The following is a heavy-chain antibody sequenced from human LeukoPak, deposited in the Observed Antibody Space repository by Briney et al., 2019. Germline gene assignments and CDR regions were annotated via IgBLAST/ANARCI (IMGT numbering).Heavy chain of an antibody. V-gene: IGHV4-39*01. CDR3: ARGNYETYDSSGYFDY. J-gene: IGHJ4*02. CDR1: GGSISSSFYY. CDR2: IYYSGST. D-gene: IGHD3-22*01. Sequence: PSETLSLTCTVSGGSISSSFYYWGWIRQPPGKGLEWIGSIYYSGSTYYNPSLKSRVTISVDTSKNQFSLKLSSVTAADTAVYYCARGNYETYDSSGYFDYWGQGTLVTVSS.